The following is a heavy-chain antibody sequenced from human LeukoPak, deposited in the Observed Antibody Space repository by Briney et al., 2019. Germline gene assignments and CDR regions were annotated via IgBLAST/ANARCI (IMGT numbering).Heavy chain of an antibody. CDR2: IYYSGST. CDR3: PLFDY. Sequence: SETLSLTCTVSGGSISSSSYYWGWIRQPPGKGLEWAGSIYYSGSTYHNPSLKSRVTISVDTSKNQFSLKLSSVTAADTAVYYCPLFDYWGQGTLVTVSS. V-gene: IGHV4-39*01. CDR1: GGSISSSSYY. J-gene: IGHJ4*02.